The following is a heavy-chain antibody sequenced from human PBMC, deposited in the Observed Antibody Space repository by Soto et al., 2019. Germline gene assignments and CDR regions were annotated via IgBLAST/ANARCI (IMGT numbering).Heavy chain of an antibody. CDR2: IDPSDSYT. D-gene: IGHD2-8*01. Sequence: GESLKISCKGSGYSFTSYWISWVRKMPGKGLEWMGRIDPSDSYTKYSPSFQGHVTISADKSISTAYLQWSSLKASDTAMYYCARLKKSMMVYAIQSRYYYYGMDVWGQGTSVTVSS. J-gene: IGHJ6*02. CDR1: GYSFTSYW. CDR3: ARLKKSMMVYAIQSRYYYYGMDV. V-gene: IGHV5-10-1*01.